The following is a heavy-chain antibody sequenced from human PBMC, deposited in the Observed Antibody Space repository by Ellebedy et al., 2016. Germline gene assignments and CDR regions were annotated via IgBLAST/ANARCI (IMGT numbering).Heavy chain of an antibody. V-gene: IGHV4-4*02. CDR3: VRNEAAAGWGNWFDP. CDR2: GST. Sequence: GSTNYNPSLKSRVIISIDNSKNQFSLNLSSVTAADTAVYYCVRNEAAAGWGNWFDPWGQGTLVIVSS. J-gene: IGHJ5*02. D-gene: IGHD6-13*01.